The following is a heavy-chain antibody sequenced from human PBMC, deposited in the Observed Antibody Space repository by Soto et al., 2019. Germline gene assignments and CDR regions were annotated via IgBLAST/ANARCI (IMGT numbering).Heavy chain of an antibody. Sequence: PGGSLRLSCAASGLTFSNHGFHWVRQAPGKGLEWVAFIWSDGNNKFYADSVKGRFSISRDNTKNPLYLQMNSLRAEDTAEYYCARDRGKDYFDSWGQGALVTVSS. V-gene: IGHV3-33*01. CDR3: ARDRGKDYFDS. CDR2: IWSDGNNK. CDR1: GLTFSNHG. J-gene: IGHJ4*02. D-gene: IGHD3-10*01.